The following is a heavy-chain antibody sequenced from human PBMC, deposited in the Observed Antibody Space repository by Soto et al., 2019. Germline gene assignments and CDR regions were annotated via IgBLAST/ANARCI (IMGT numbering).Heavy chain of an antibody. CDR3: ARSLPGTYGAFDL. Sequence: VQLVESGGGLVQPGGSLRLSCAASEFTFRSYWMHWVRQSPGKGLVWVSRISGDGSSTNYADSVKGRFTISRDNAKNTVYLQIDSLRAEDTAVYYCARSLPGTYGAFDLWGQGTMVTVSS. J-gene: IGHJ3*01. CDR1: EFTFRSYW. D-gene: IGHD1-7*01. V-gene: IGHV3-74*02. CDR2: ISGDGSST.